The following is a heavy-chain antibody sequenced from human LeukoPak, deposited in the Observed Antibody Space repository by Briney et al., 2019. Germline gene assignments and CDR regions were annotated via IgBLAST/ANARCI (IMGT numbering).Heavy chain of an antibody. CDR2: IYYSGST. CDR1: GGSISSYY. J-gene: IGHJ4*02. CDR3: ARLESYSGSYTRYYFAF. D-gene: IGHD1-26*01. Sequence: SETLSLTCTVSGGSISSYYWSWIRQPPGKGLEWIGYIYYSGSTNYNPSLKSRVTNSVDTSKNQFSLKLSSVTAADTAVYYCARLESYSGSYTRYYFAFWGQGTLVTVSS. V-gene: IGHV4-59*08.